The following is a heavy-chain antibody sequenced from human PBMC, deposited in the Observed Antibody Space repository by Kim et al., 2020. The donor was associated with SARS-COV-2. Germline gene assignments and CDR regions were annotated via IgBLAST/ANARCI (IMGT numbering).Heavy chain of an antibody. J-gene: IGHJ5*02. V-gene: IGHV3-30*18. CDR1: GFTFSSYG. CDR3: AKDRVDTAMVFDP. D-gene: IGHD5-18*01. Sequence: GGSLRLSCAASGFTFSSYGMHWVRQAPGKGLEWVAVISYDGSNKYYADSVKGRFTISRDNSKNTLYLQMNSLRAEDTAVYYCAKDRVDTAMVFDPWGQGTLVTVSS. CDR2: ISYDGSNK.